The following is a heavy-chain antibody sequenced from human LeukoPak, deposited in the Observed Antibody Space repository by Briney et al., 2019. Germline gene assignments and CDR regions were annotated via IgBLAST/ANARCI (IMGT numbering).Heavy chain of an antibody. CDR1: GFTFSTYA. D-gene: IGHD3-10*02. CDR2: ISVSGAGT. J-gene: IGHJ4*02. CDR3: ARGVSYFVLEY. V-gene: IGHV3-23*01. Sequence: GGSLRLSCAASGFTFSTYAMSWARQAPGKGLEWVSAISVSGAGTYYADSVKGRFTISRDNSKNTLYLQMNSLSAEDTAVYYCARGVSYFVLEYWGQGTLVTVSS.